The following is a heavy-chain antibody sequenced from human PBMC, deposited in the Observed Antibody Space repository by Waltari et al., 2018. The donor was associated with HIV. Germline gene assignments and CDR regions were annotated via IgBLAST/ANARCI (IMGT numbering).Heavy chain of an antibody. CDR1: GGSLSDHTYF. J-gene: IGHJ4*02. D-gene: IGHD1-26*01. V-gene: IGHV4-39*02. CDR2: INYSGIT. CDR3: ARDLSGSKPGFDS. Sequence: QLQLQESGPGLVKPSETLSLSCTVSGGSLSDHTYFWAWIRQPPVKGLEWIGTINYSGITYYNPSLKSRVTISVDTSRDQFSLSLSSVTVADTAVYYCARDLSGSKPGFDSWGQGTLVTVSS.